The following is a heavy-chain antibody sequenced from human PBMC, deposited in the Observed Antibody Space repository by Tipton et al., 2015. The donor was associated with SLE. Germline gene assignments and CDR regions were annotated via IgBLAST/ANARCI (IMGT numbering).Heavy chain of an antibody. J-gene: IGHJ3*02. V-gene: IGHV3-23*01. CDR3: RRSRGSDTLEI. CDR2: ISGSGGTT. D-gene: IGHD3-10*01. CDR1: GFTFSTYA. Sequence: SLRLSCAASGFTFSTYAMSWVRQAPGKGLEWVSTISGSGGTTYYAVSVKGRFTISRDNSKNTLSLQMNSLRAEDAAVYYCRRSRGSDTLEIWGQGTMVTVSS.